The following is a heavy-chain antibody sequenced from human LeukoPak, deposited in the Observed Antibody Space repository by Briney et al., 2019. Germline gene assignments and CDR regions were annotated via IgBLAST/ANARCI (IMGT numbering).Heavy chain of an antibody. J-gene: IGHJ6*02. CDR3: ARVHGDYTYYYGMDV. CDR1: GYTFTGFY. V-gene: IGHV1-2*02. Sequence: ASVKVSCKASGYTFTGFYMHLVRQAPGQGLEWMGWINPNSGGTNYAQNFQGRVTMTRDTSISTAYMELNSLTSDDTAVYYCARVHGDYTYYYGMDVWGQGTTVTVSS. D-gene: IGHD4-17*01. CDR2: INPNSGGT.